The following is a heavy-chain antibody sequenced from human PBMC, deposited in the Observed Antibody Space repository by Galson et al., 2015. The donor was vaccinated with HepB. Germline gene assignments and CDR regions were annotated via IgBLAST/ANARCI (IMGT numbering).Heavy chain of an antibody. V-gene: IGHV5-51*01. Sequence: QSGAEVKKPGESLKISCKGSGYTFTTYWIGWVRQMPGRGLEWMGIIYPGDSNTRYSPSFQGQVTVSADKSTSTAYLQWSSLKASDTAMYYCVRHSGTTVVTPVGYGMDVWGQGTTVTVSS. J-gene: IGHJ6*02. D-gene: IGHD4-23*01. CDR3: VRHSGTTVVTPVGYGMDV. CDR1: GYTFTTYW. CDR2: IYPGDSNT.